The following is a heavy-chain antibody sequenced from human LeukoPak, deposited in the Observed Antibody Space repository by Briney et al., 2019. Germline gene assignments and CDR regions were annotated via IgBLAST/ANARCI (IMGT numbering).Heavy chain of an antibody. CDR3: AIAYCGGDCYLFDY. J-gene: IGHJ4*02. CDR1: GYTLTELS. D-gene: IGHD2-21*02. CDR2: FDPEDGET. V-gene: IGHV1-24*01. Sequence: ASVKVSCKVSGYTLTELSMHWVRQAPGKGLEWMGGFDPEDGETIYAQKFQGRVTMTEDTSTDTAYMELSSLRSEDTAVYYCAIAYCGGDCYLFDYWGQGTLVTVSS.